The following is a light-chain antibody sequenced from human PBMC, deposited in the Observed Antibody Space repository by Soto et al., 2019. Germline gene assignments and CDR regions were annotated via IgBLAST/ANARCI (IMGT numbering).Light chain of an antibody. CDR3: QQYNHCPRT. J-gene: IGKJ1*01. CDR2: DAS. CDR1: QGVSSN. V-gene: IGKV3-15*01. Sequence: EIVMTQSPVTPSVSPGGRTTLSCRACQGVSSNLACYQQRPGQAPRLLIYDASTRATGIPSRFSGSGSGTEFTHTISSLQSEDFAVYYCQQYNHCPRTFGRGTKVDIK.